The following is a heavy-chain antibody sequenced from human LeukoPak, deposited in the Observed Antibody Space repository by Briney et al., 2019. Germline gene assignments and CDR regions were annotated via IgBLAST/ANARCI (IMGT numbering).Heavy chain of an antibody. CDR3: ARESNYYGSGTGWFDP. V-gene: IGHV3-11*01. Sequence: KSGGSLRLSCAASGFIFSDYYMSWIRQPPGKGLEWISYISNTGSAIYYADSVKGRLTVSRDNAKNSLYLQLNSLRAEDTAVHYCARESNYYGSGTGWFDPWGQGTLVTVSS. CDR1: GFIFSDYY. J-gene: IGHJ5*02. CDR2: ISNTGSAI. D-gene: IGHD3-10*01.